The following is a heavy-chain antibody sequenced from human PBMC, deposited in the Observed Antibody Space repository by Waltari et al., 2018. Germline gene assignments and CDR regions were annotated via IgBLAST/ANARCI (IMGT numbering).Heavy chain of an antibody. J-gene: IGHJ3*01. V-gene: IGHV3-66*04. D-gene: IGHD6-13*01. Sequence: TWGVKAPGKGLEWVAVIYNGGGTYVADSVRGRFTTSGDNSRYTVHLQRESLRVEDKTVYYCARHQAREQGASSDFCGQGTKVTVSS. CDR3: ARHQAREQGASSDF. CDR2: IYNGGGT.